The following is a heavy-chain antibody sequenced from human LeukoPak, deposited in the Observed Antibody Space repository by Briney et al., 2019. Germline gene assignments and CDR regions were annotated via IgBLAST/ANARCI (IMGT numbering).Heavy chain of an antibody. CDR2: IYHSGST. CDR3: ARDRASPY. J-gene: IGHJ4*02. CDR1: GGSISCSTNW. V-gene: IGHV4-4*02. Sequence: PSGTLSLTCAVSGGSISCSTNWWSWVRQPPGKGLEWIGEIYHSGSTNYNPSLKSRVTISVDKSKNQFSLKLSSVTAADTAVYYCARDRASPYWGQGTLVTVSS.